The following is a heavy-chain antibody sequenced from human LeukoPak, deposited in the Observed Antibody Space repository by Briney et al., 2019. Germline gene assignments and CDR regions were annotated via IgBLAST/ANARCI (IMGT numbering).Heavy chain of an antibody. CDR1: GITLSNYG. Sequence: GGSLRLSCAVSGITLSNYGMSWVRQAPGKGLEWVAGISDSGGSTNYADSVKGRFTITRDSPKNTLYLQMTSLRAEDTAVYVCAKRGVVIRVILVGFHKEAYYFDSWGQGALVTVSS. CDR3: AKRGVVIRVILVGFHKEAYYFDS. CDR2: ISDSGGST. J-gene: IGHJ4*02. D-gene: IGHD3-22*01. V-gene: IGHV3-23*01.